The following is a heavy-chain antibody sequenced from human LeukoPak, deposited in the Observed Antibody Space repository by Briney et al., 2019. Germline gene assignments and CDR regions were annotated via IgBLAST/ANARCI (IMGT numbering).Heavy chain of an antibody. CDR1: GFTVSSNY. J-gene: IGHJ4*02. Sequence: GGSLRLSCAASGFTVSSNYMGWVRQAPGKGLEWVSVIYSGGSTYYADSVKGRFTISRDNSKNTLYLQMNSLRAEDTAVYYCAREGTTGSLIIDYWGQGTLVTVSS. D-gene: IGHD1/OR15-1a*01. CDR3: AREGTTGSLIIDY. V-gene: IGHV3-66*01. CDR2: IYSGGST.